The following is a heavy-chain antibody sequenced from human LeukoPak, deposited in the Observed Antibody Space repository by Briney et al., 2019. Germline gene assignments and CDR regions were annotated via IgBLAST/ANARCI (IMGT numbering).Heavy chain of an antibody. V-gene: IGHV4-39*01. J-gene: IGHJ4*02. CDR1: GGSISSSSYY. CDR3: ARRRHYYDSSGYRGDFDY. CDR2: IYYSGST. Sequence: SETLSLTCTVSGGSISSSSYYWGWIRQPPGKGLEWIGNIYYSGSTYYNASLKSRVTISVDTSKNQFSLKLSSVTAADTAVYYCARRRHYYDSSGYRGDFDYWGQGTLVTVSS. D-gene: IGHD3-22*01.